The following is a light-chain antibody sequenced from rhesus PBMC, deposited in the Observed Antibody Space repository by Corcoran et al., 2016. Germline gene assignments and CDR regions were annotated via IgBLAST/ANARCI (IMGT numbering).Light chain of an antibody. CDR1: SSDIGGYNR. J-gene: IGLJ1*01. CDR3: SSYASSSAFI. Sequence: QAALTQSPSVSGSPGQSVTISCTGTSSDIGGYNRVSWYQQHPGKAPKLMIYEVSERPSGVSDRFSGSKSGNTASLTISGLQAEDEADYYCSSYASSSAFIFGAGTRLTVL. V-gene: IGLV2-13*02. CDR2: EVS.